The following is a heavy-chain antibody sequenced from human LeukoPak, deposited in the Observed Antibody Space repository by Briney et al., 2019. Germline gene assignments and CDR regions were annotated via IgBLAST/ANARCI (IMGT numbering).Heavy chain of an antibody. CDR1: GGSISSYY. CDR2: IYYSGST. V-gene: IGHV4-59*01. CDR3: ATQLGGYWYFDL. D-gene: IGHD6-13*01. J-gene: IGHJ2*01. Sequence: SETLSLTCTVSGGSISSYYWSWIRQPPGKGLEWIGYIYYSGSTNYNPSLKSRVTISVDTSKNQFSLKLSSVTAADTAVYYCATQLGGYWYFDLWGRGTLVTVSS.